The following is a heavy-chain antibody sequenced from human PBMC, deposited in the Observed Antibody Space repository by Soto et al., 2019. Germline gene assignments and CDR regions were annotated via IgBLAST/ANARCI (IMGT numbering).Heavy chain of an antibody. CDR2: IRYDGSNI. CDR3: ARDGVGHTTFYGYFDY. J-gene: IGHJ4*02. CDR1: GFTFSGLG. D-gene: IGHD1-26*01. Sequence: QVQLVESGGGVVQPGRSLRLSCAASGFTFSGLGMHWVRQAPGKGLEWVAVIRYDGSNIYYGDAVKGPFTISRDKSKDTLYLQMNCLRADDTAVYYCARDGVGHTTFYGYFDYWGQGTLVTVSS. V-gene: IGHV3-33*01.